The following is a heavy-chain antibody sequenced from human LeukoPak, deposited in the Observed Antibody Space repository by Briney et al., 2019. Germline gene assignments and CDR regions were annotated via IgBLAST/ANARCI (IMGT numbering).Heavy chain of an antibody. Sequence: PGGSLRLSCAASGFTFNSYGMHWVRQAPGKGLEWVAVIWYGGSNKYYADSVKGRFTISRDNSKNTLYLQMNSLRAEDTALYYCAKDRRRVVVTAIIDYWGQGTLVTVSS. J-gene: IGHJ4*02. D-gene: IGHD2-21*02. CDR3: AKDRRRVVVTAIIDY. CDR1: GFTFNSYG. CDR2: IWYGGSNK. V-gene: IGHV3-30*02.